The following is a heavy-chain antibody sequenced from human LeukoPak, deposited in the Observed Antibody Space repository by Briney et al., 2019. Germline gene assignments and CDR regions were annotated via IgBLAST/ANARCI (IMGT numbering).Heavy chain of an antibody. CDR3: ARVGPTRSDFDY. D-gene: IGHD1-26*01. Sequence: GGSLRLSCAASGFIFSGNYMTWVRQAPGKGLEWVSVIFSGGSTYYADSVKGRVTISRDNSKNTLYLQMNNLRGEDTAVYYCARVGPTRSDFDYWGQGTLVTVSS. J-gene: IGHJ4*02. V-gene: IGHV3-53*01. CDR1: GFIFSGNY. CDR2: IFSGGST.